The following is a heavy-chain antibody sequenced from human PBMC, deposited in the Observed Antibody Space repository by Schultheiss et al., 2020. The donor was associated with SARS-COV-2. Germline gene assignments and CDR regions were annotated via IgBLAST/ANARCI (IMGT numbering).Heavy chain of an antibody. CDR2: IYYSGST. J-gene: IGHJ6*02. CDR3: ARDGYATYYYGMDV. Sequence: SETLSLTCTVSGGSISNYYWSWIRQPPGKGLEWIGYIYYSGSTNYNPSLKSRVIISVDTSKNQSSLKLSSVTDADTAVYYYARDGYATYYYGMDVWGQGTTVTVSS. V-gene: IGHV4-59*01. D-gene: IGHD5-12*01. CDR1: GGSISNYY.